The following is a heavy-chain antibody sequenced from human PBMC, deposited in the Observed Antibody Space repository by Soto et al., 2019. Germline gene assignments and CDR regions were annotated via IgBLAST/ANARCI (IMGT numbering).Heavy chain of an antibody. D-gene: IGHD3-3*01. CDR2: INPKSGGA. CDR3: ARGGITIFGVIDY. CDR1: GYSFTDHY. J-gene: IGHJ4*02. Sequence: GASVKVSCKASGYSFTDHYMHWVRQAPGQGLEWMGWINPKSGGANYGQKFQGRVTMTRDTSISTAYMELSRLGFDDTAVYYCARGGITIFGVIDYWGQGTLVTVYS. V-gene: IGHV1-2*02.